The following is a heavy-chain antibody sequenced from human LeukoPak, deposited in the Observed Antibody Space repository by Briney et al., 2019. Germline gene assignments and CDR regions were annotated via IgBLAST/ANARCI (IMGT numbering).Heavy chain of an antibody. CDR3: ATTGFDSPFYFHY. Sequence: GGSLRLSCAASGFTFGRYWMTWVRQAPGKGLEWVAIIKQNADAEYYVDSVKGRFTISKSNSQNLLYLQMNSLRPEDTAVYYCATTGFDSPFYFHYWGQGTLVTVSS. J-gene: IGHJ4*02. D-gene: IGHD5-12*01. V-gene: IGHV3-7*03. CDR1: GFTFGRYW. CDR2: IKQNADAE.